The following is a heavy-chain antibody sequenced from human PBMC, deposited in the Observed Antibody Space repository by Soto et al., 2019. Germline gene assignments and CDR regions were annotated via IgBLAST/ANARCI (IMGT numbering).Heavy chain of an antibody. CDR3: ARNLVKAYYYGSGSYYIPHGP. D-gene: IGHD3-10*01. Sequence: SVKVSCKASGFTFTSSAMQWVRQARGQRLEWIGWIVVGSGNTNYAQKFQERVTITRDMSTSTAYMELSSLRSEDTAVYYCARNLVKAYYYGSGSYYIPHGPWGQG. V-gene: IGHV1-58*02. CDR2: IVVGSGNT. CDR1: GFTFTSSA. J-gene: IGHJ5*02.